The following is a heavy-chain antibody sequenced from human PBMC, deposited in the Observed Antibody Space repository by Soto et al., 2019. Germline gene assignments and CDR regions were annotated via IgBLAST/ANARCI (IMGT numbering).Heavy chain of an antibody. Sequence: PSETLSLTCTVSGGSISSSSYYWGWIRQPPGKGLEWIGSIYYSGSTYYNPSLKSRVTISVDTSKNQFSLKLSSVTAADTAVYYCARRGDTVTTVYYYYYGMDVWGQGTTVTVSS. D-gene: IGHD4-17*01. J-gene: IGHJ6*02. CDR1: GGSISSSSYY. V-gene: IGHV4-39*01. CDR3: ARRGDTVTTVYYYYYGMDV. CDR2: IYYSGST.